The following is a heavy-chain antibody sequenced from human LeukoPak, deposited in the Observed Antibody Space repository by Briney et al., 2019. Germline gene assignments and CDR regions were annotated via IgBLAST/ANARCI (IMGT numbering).Heavy chain of an antibody. CDR1: GYTFTSYD. D-gene: IGHD3-3*01. V-gene: IGHV1-8*01. CDR3: ARVLRFLEWLPLDPYYYYGMDV. Sequence: ASVKVSCKASGYTFTSYDINWVRQATGQGLEWMGWMNPNSGNTGYAQKFQGRVTMTRNTSMSTAYMELSSLRSEDTAVYYCARVLRFLEWLPLDPYYYYGMDVWGQGTTVTVSS. CDR2: MNPNSGNT. J-gene: IGHJ6*02.